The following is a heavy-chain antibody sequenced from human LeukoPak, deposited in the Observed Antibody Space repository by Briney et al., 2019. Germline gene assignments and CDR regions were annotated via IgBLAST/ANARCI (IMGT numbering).Heavy chain of an antibody. CDR1: GFTLSNSW. J-gene: IGHJ4*02. CDR3: VRDGEYGHGIDFDY. CDR2: TNGDGSDT. V-gene: IGHV3-74*01. Sequence: GGSLRLSCAASGFTLSNSWMHWVRRAPGKGLVWVSRTNGDGSDTSYADSVKGRFTISRDSATNTLYLQMNSLRAEDTAFYYCVRDGEYGHGIDFDYWGQGTLVTVSP. D-gene: IGHD4-17*01.